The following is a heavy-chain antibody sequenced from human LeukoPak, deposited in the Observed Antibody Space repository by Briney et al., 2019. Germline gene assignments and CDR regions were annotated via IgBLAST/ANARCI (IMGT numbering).Heavy chain of an antibody. CDR3: ARGTTVLKTFDY. D-gene: IGHD4-17*01. CDR2: IYTSGST. Sequence: TLSLTCTVSVGSISSGSYYSSWVRHPAGKGLEWIGRIYTSGSTNYNPSLKSRVTISVDTSKNQFSLKLSSVTAADAAVYYCARGTTVLKTFDYWGQGTLVTVSS. J-gene: IGHJ4*02. V-gene: IGHV4-61*02. CDR1: VGSISSGSYY.